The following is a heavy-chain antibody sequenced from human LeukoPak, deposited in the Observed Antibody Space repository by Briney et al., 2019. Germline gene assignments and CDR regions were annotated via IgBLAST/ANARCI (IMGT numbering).Heavy chain of an antibody. CDR3: ARHHDTHGFSPFGP. Sequence: PSETLSLTCIVSGGSISSSSYYWGWIRQPPGRGPEWIGIIYYNGGTYYSPSLTGRVTISVDTSKNQFSLKLSSVTAADTAVYYCARHHDTHGFSPFGPWGQGTLVTVSS. CDR1: GGSISSSSYY. CDR2: IYYNGGT. J-gene: IGHJ5*02. D-gene: IGHD2-8*01. V-gene: IGHV4-39*01.